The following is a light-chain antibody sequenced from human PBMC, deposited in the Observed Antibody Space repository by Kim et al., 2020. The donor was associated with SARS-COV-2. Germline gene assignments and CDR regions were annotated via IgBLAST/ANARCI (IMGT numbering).Light chain of an antibody. V-gene: IGKV1-39*01. J-gene: IGKJ1*01. CDR3: QQSYSTPRT. CDR2: AAS. CDR1: QSITYY. Sequence: ASVGDTVTITCRASQSITYYLNWYQQKPGKAPKLLIYAASSLQSGVPSRFSGSGSGTDFTLTISSLQPEDFATYYCQQSYSTPRTFGQGTKVDIK.